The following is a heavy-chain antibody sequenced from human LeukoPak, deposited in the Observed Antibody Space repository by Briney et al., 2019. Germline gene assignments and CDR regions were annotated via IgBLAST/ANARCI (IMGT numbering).Heavy chain of an antibody. CDR2: IKQDGSEK. CDR3: ARGIAAAEGNWFDP. V-gene: IGHV3-7*04. Sequence: PGGSLRLSCAASGFTFSSYWMSWVRQAPGRGLEWVANIKQDGSEKYYVDSVKGRFTISRDNAKNSLYLQMNSLRAEDTAVYYCARGIAAAEGNWFDPWGQGTLVTVSS. J-gene: IGHJ5*02. D-gene: IGHD6-13*01. CDR1: GFTFSSYW.